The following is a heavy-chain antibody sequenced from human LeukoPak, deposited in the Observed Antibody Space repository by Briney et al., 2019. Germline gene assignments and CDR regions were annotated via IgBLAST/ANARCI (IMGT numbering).Heavy chain of an antibody. Sequence: GGSLRLSCAASGFAFSSYAMSWVRQAPGKGLEWVSDITGSGGSTHYADSVKGRFTISRDNSKNTLYLQMNSLRAEDTAVYYCAKWAVSGRGFDYWGQGTLVTVSS. V-gene: IGHV3-23*01. CDR3: AKWAVSGRGFDY. D-gene: IGHD6-19*01. J-gene: IGHJ4*02. CDR2: ITGSGGST. CDR1: GFAFSSYA.